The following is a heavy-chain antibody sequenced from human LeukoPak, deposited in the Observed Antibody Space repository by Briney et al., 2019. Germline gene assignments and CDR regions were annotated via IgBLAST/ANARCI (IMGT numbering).Heavy chain of an antibody. V-gene: IGHV1-18*01. CDR1: GYTFTSYG. J-gene: IGHJ4*02. Sequence: ASVKVSCKASGYTFTSYGISWVRQAPGQGLEWMGWISAYNGNTNYAQKLQGRVTMTTDTSTSTAHMELRSLRSDDTAVYYCARDIAIAVAGDFDYWGQGTLVTVSS. CDR2: ISAYNGNT. CDR3: ARDIAIAVAGDFDY. D-gene: IGHD6-19*01.